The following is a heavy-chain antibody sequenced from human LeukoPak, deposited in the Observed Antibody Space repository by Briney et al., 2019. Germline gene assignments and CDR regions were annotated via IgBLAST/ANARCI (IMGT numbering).Heavy chain of an antibody. D-gene: IGHD3-9*01. CDR3: ARGRGVEILRYFDWLSNYYYYYGMDV. CDR1: GYTFTSYD. Sequence: ASVKVSCTASGYTFTSYDINWVRQATGQGLEWMGWMNPNSGNTGYAQKFQGRVTMTRNTSISTAYMELSSLRSEDTAVYYCARGRGVEILRYFDWLSNYYYYYGMDVWGQGTTVTVSS. CDR2: MNPNSGNT. V-gene: IGHV1-8*01. J-gene: IGHJ6*02.